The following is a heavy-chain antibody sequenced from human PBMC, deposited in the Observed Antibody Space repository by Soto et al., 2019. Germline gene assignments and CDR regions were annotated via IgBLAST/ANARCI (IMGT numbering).Heavy chain of an antibody. CDR3: ARDLGRTAAGYYYYYAMDV. CDR2: IKQDGSEK. CDR1: GFTFSNYW. Sequence: EVQLVESGGGLVQPGGSLRLSCAASGFTFSNYWMNWVRQAPGKGLEWVANIKQDGSEKYFVDSVKGRFTISRDNAKNSLYLQMNSLRAEDTAVYYCARDLGRTAAGYYYYYAMDVWGQGTMVTVSS. V-gene: IGHV3-7*01. J-gene: IGHJ6*02. D-gene: IGHD2-2*01.